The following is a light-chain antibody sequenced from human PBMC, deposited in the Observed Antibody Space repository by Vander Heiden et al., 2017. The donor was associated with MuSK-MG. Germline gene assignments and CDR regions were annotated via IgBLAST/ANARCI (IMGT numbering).Light chain of an antibody. Sequence: EIVMTQSPATLSVSPGERATLSCRASQSVSSNLAWYQQRPGQAPGLLIYDASTRATGIPARFSGSGSGTEFTHTISSLQSEDFAVYYCQQYNNWPLTLGGGTKVEIK. CDR1: QSVSSN. J-gene: IGKJ4*01. V-gene: IGKV3-15*01. CDR2: DAS. CDR3: QQYNNWPLT.